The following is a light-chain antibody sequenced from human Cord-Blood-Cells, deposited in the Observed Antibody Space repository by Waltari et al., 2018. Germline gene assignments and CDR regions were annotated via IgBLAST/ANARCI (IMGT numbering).Light chain of an antibody. CDR3: QSYDSSNQV. Sequence: NFMLTQPHSVSESPGKTVTISCTRSSGSIASNYVQWDQQRPGSAPTTVIYEDNQRPSGVPDRFAGSIDSSSNSASLTVSGLKTDDEADCYCQSYDSSNQVFGGGTKLTVL. J-gene: IGLJ3*02. CDR2: EDN. V-gene: IGLV6-57*03. CDR1: SGSIASNY.